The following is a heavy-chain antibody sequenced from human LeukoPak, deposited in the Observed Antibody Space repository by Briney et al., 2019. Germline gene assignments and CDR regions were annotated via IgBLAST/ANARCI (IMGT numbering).Heavy chain of an antibody. CDR3: ANSMIVLRRSDS. J-gene: IGHJ4*02. CDR1: GFTFSSYL. D-gene: IGHD3-22*01. Sequence: PGGSLRLSCAASGFTFSSYLMHWVRQAPGKGLEWVAVISYDGTKKDYADSVKGRFTITRDNSNNTLFLQMNSLRVEDTAVYYCANSMIVLRRSDSWGQGTLVTVSS. V-gene: IGHV3-30-3*01. CDR2: ISYDGTKK.